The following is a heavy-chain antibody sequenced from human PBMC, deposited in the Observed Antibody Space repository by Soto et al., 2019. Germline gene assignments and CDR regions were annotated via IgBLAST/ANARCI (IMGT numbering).Heavy chain of an antibody. D-gene: IGHD3-22*01. V-gene: IGHV3-23*01. Sequence: PGGSLRLSCAASGFTFSSYAMCWVRQAPGKGLEWVSSISVSGDRTFYADSVKGRFTISRDNSRNTLHLQMNSLRAEDTAVYYCAKDGDSITMIKPLDYWRQGTLVTVSS. CDR1: GFTFSSYA. J-gene: IGHJ4*02. CDR3: AKDGDSITMIKPLDY. CDR2: ISVSGDRT.